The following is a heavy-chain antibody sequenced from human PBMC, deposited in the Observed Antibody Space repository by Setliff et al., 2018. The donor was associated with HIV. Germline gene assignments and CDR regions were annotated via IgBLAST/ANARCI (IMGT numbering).Heavy chain of an antibody. V-gene: IGHV3-7*01. CDR3: ARPFDQ. J-gene: IGHJ4*02. CDR2: IKGDGSET. Sequence: GGSLRLSCIASAFSFNNYYMTWVRQAPGKRPEWVANIKGDGSETYYVDSVKGRFTISRDNAKNSLYLQMNSLRVEDTAVYYCARPFDQWGQGALVTVSS. CDR1: AFSFNNYY.